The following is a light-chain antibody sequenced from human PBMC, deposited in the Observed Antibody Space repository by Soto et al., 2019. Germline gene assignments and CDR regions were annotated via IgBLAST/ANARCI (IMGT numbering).Light chain of an antibody. Sequence: EIVLTQSPATLSLSPGERATLSCRASQSVSSYLAWYQQKPGQAPRLLIYDASNRATGITARFSGSGSGTDFTLTISSLEPEDFAVYYCQHRSNWRTFGQGTKVEIK. CDR2: DAS. CDR3: QHRSNWRT. CDR1: QSVSSY. V-gene: IGKV3-11*01. J-gene: IGKJ1*01.